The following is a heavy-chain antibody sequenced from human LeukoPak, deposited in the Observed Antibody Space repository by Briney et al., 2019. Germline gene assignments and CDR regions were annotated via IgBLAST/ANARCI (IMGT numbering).Heavy chain of an antibody. V-gene: IGHV4-4*09. J-gene: IGHJ4*02. CDR1: RGSISGSIRSYY. CDR2: ISSSGSV. CDR3: ARIPLGYSGAYYFDY. Sequence: LETLSLTCTVSRGSISGSIRSYYWSWLRQPPGKGLEWIGYISSSGSVNDNPSLRSRVTISVDTSKNQFFLNLSSVSAADTAVYYCARIPLGYSGAYYFDYWGQGTLVNVSP. D-gene: IGHD5-12*01.